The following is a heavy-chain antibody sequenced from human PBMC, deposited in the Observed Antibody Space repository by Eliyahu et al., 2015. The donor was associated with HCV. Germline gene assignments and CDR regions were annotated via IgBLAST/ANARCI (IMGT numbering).Heavy chain of an antibody. CDR2: ISLDGAKE. D-gene: IGHD3-9*01. J-gene: IGHJ4*02. CDR1: GFSFHPFS. Sequence: LVQSGGGVVQPGRSLRLSCEASGFSFHPFSMPWVRQAPGQGLEWVSMISLDGAKENYADSVQGRFIISRDNSKNMLFLEMNSLRPEDTAVYYCARDYYGFLTGYYYDYWGQGTLVTVSS. CDR3: ARDYYGFLTGYYYDY. V-gene: IGHV3-30-3*01.